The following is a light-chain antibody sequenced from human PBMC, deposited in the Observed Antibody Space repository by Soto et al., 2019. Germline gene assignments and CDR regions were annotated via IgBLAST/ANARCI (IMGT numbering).Light chain of an antibody. Sequence: DIQMTQSPSSLSASVGDRITITCRAHESVGNWLAWYQQKPGKAPKLLIYAATTLQSGVPSRFSGSRSGTDFTLTISCLQSEDFATYYCQQYYSYPWTFGQGTKVDI. CDR3: QQYYSYPWT. J-gene: IGKJ1*01. CDR1: ESVGNW. V-gene: IGKV1D-16*01. CDR2: AAT.